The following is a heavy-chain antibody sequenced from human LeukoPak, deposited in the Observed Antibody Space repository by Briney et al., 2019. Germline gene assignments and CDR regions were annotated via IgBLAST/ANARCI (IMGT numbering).Heavy chain of an antibody. CDR2: IYTSGST. V-gene: IGHV4-61*02. Sequence: PSETLSLTCTVSGGSISSGSHYWSWIRQPAGKGLEWIGRIYTSGSTNYNPSLKSRVTISVDTSKNQFSLKLSSVTAADTAVYYCARSSSWFPLFDYWGQGTLVTVSS. D-gene: IGHD6-13*01. CDR3: ARSSSWFPLFDY. J-gene: IGHJ4*02. CDR1: GGSISSGSHY.